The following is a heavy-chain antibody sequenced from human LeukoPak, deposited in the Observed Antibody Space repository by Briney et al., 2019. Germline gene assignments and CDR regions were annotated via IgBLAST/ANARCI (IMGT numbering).Heavy chain of an antibody. J-gene: IGHJ4*02. CDR2: IKQDGSEK. V-gene: IGHV3-7*01. CDR3: ARDRPYYYGSGSQNPFDY. D-gene: IGHD3-10*01. CDR1: GFIFSHYW. Sequence: GGSLRLSCATSGFIFSHYWMSWVRQAPGKGLEWVANIKQDGSEKYYVDSVKGRFTVSRDNAKNSSYLQMNSLRAEDTAVYYCARDRPYYYGSGSQNPFDYWGQGTLVTVSS.